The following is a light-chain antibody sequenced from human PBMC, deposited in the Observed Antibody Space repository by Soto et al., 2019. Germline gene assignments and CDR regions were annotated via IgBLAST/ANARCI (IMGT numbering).Light chain of an antibody. CDR1: QNLLHSNGYNY. Sequence: DIVMTQSPLSLPVTPGEPASISCRSSQNLLHSNGYNYLDWYLQKPGQSPQLLIFLGSNRASGVPDRFSGSGSGTDFTLKISRVEAEDVGVYYCMQSLQTPLTFGGGPKVE. CDR2: LGS. J-gene: IGKJ4*02. V-gene: IGKV2-28*01. CDR3: MQSLQTPLT.